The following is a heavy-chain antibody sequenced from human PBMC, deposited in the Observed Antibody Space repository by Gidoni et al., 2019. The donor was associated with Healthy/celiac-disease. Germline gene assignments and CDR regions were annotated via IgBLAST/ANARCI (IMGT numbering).Heavy chain of an antibody. CDR1: GYSFTSYW. CDR2: IDPSDSYT. CDR3: ARHIAPHDSSGYDYYYYYGMDV. D-gene: IGHD3-22*01. J-gene: IGHJ6*02. Sequence: EVQLVQSGAEVKKPGESLRISCKGSGYSFTSYWISWVRQMPGKGLEWMGRIDPSDSYTNYSPSFQGHVTISADKSISTAYLQWSSLKASDTAMYYCARHIAPHDSSGYDYYYYYGMDVWGQGTTVTVSS. V-gene: IGHV5-10-1*03.